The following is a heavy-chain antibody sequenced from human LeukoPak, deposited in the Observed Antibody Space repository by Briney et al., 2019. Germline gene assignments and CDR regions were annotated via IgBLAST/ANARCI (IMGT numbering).Heavy chain of an antibody. D-gene: IGHD6-19*01. CDR3: ARRGSDYDY. Sequence: PSETLSLTCTVSGYSISSGYYWGWIRQPPGKGLEWIGSIYHSGSTYYNPSLKSRVTISVDTSKNQFSLKLSSVTAADTAVYYCARRGSDYDYWGQGTLVTVSS. CDR1: GYSISSGYY. CDR2: IYHSGST. J-gene: IGHJ4*02. V-gene: IGHV4-38-2*02.